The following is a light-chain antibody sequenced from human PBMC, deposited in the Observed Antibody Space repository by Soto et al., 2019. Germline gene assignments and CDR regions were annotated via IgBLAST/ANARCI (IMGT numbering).Light chain of an antibody. V-gene: IGLV2-8*01. CDR1: SSDVGAYDF. CDR2: EVN. CDR3: TSYTSSNNFV. Sequence: QSALTQPPSASGSPGQSVTISCTGTSSDVGAYDFVSWYQQHPDKAPKLLIYEVNKRPSGVPDRFSGSKSGNAASLTISGLQAEYEADYFFTSYTSSNNFVFGGGTKLTVL. J-gene: IGLJ2*01.